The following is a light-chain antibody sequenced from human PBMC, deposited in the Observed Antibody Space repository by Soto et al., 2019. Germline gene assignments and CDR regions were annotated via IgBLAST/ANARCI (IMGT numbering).Light chain of an antibody. J-gene: IGKJ4*01. CDR2: DAS. V-gene: IGKV3-11*01. Sequence: EIVLTQSPATLSLSPGNRATLSCRASQSVSSYLAWYQQKPGQAPRLLIYDASNRATGTPARFSGSGSGTDFTLTITSLEPEDFAVYYCQQRSNWPSTFGGGTKMEIK. CDR3: QQRSNWPST. CDR1: QSVSSY.